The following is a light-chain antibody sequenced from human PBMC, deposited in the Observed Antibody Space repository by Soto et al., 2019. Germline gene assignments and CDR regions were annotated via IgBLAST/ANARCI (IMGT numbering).Light chain of an antibody. CDR2: GAS. CDR1: QSVSTTS. CDR3: QQYGSSPPT. Sequence: ENVLTQSPGTLSLSPGERATLSCRASQSVSTTSLAWYQQKVGQAPRLLIYGASHRATGTPERFSGSGAGTDFTLTISRLEPEDFAVYFCQQYGSSPPTFGQGTKVETK. V-gene: IGKV3-20*01. J-gene: IGKJ1*01.